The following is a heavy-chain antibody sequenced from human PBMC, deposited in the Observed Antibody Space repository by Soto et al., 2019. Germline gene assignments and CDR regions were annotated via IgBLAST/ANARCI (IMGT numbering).Heavy chain of an antibody. CDR1: GFSLSTRAVG. CDR2: IYWNDDK. D-gene: IGHD1-26*01. CDR3: AHRRGLGSFDI. J-gene: IGHJ3*02. Sequence: QITLKESGPTLVKPTQTLTLTCTFSGFSLSTRAVGVGWIRQPPGKALEWLALIYWNDDKRYSPSLKNRLTINKDTSKNHVVLTMTNMDPVDTATYYCAHRRGLGSFDIWGQGTKVTVSS. V-gene: IGHV2-5*01.